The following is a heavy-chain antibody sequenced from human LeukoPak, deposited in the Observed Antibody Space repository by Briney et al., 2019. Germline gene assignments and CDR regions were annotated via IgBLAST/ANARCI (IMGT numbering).Heavy chain of an antibody. J-gene: IGHJ4*02. V-gene: IGHV3-23*01. CDR1: GFTFNGYA. Sequence: PGGSLRLSCAASGFTFNGYAMNWVRQALGKGLKWVSTITTGDGNTYYADSVKGRFTVSRDDSKNTLYLQMNSLRAEDTAVYYCAKDGGLWVSAHWGDSWGRGTLVTVSS. CDR2: ITTGDGNT. CDR3: AKDGGLWVSAHWGDS. D-gene: IGHD7-27*01.